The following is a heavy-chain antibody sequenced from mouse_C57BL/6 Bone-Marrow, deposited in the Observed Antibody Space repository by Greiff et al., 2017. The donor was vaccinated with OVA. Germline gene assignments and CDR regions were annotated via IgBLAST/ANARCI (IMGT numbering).Heavy chain of an antibody. J-gene: IGHJ3*01. CDR1: GYTFTSYG. Sequence: VKLMESGAELARPGASVKLSCKASGYTFTSYGISWVKQRTGQGLEWIGEIYPRSGNTYYNEKFKGKATLTADKSSSTAYMELRSLTSEDSAVYFCALTGAWFAYWGQGTLVTVSA. D-gene: IGHD4-1*01. V-gene: IGHV1-81*01. CDR3: ALTGAWFAY. CDR2: IYPRSGNT.